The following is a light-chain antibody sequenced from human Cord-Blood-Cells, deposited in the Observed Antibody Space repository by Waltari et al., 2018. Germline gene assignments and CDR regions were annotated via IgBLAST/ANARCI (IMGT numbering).Light chain of an antibody. V-gene: IGKV1-39*01. CDR2: AAS. CDR3: QQSYSTPYP. J-gene: IGKJ2*01. Sequence: DIHMTQSPSSLSAAVGDRVTITCRASQSISSYLNWYQQEPGKAPKLLFYAASSLLSGVSSRFSGSGTGTDFTLTINSLQPEDFATYDCQQSYSTPYPLGQGTKLEMK. CDR1: QSISSY.